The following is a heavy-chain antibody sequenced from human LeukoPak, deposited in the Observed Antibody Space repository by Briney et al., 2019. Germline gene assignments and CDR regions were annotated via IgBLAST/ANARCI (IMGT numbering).Heavy chain of an antibody. Sequence: GGSLRLSCAASGFTFSIYGMHWVRQAPGKGLEWVAVISYDGSNKYYADSVKGRFTISRDNSKNTLYLQMNSLRAEDTAVYYCAKDLYSSGWYRVNYYYYGMDVWGQGTTVTVSS. CDR1: GFTFSIYG. J-gene: IGHJ6*02. CDR3: AKDLYSSGWYRVNYYYYGMDV. D-gene: IGHD6-19*01. CDR2: ISYDGSNK. V-gene: IGHV3-30*18.